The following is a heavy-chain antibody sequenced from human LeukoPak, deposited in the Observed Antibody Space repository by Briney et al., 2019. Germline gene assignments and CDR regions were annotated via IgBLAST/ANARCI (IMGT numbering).Heavy chain of an antibody. V-gene: IGHV3-21*01. Sequence: GGSLRLSCAASGFTFSSYSMTWVRQAPGKGLEWVSSISSSSSYIYYADSVKGRFTISRDNAKNSLYLQMNSLRAEDTAVYYCAREPYSSSWMYYGMDVWGQGTTVTVSS. CDR1: GFTFSSYS. D-gene: IGHD6-13*01. CDR3: AREPYSSSWMYYGMDV. J-gene: IGHJ6*02. CDR2: ISSSSSYI.